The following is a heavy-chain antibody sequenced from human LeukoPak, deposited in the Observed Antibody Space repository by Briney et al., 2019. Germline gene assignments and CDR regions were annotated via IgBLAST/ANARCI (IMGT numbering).Heavy chain of an antibody. V-gene: IGHV3-23*01. CDR2: ISGSGGST. D-gene: IGHD2-2*01. CDR1: APTVTSYA. CDR3: ANQRLYQLLGAPLDY. J-gene: IGHJ4*02. Sequence: GGSLCPSCAASAPTVTSYAMSWVRHAPGKGLEWVSAISGSGGSTYYADSVKGRFTISRDNSKNTLYLQMNSLRAEDTAVYYCANQRLYQLLGAPLDYWGQGTLVTVSS.